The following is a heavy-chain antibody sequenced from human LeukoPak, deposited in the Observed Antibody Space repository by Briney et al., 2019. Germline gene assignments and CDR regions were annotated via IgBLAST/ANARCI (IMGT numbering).Heavy chain of an antibody. V-gene: IGHV4-39*01. CDR2: IYYSGST. CDR1: GGSISSSSYY. Sequence: PSETLSLTCTVSGGSISSSSYYWGWIRQPPGKGLEWIGSIYYSGSTYYNPSLKSRVTISVDTSKNQFSLKLSSVTAADTAVYYCARQAPYDILSPPTPDDAFDIWGQGTMVTVSS. CDR3: ARQAPYDILSPPTPDDAFDI. D-gene: IGHD3-9*01. J-gene: IGHJ3*02.